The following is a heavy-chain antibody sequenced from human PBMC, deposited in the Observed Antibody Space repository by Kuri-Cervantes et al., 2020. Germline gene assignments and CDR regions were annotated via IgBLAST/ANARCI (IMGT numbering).Heavy chain of an antibody. D-gene: IGHD3-9*01. Sequence: GGSLRVSCAASGFTFSSYEMTWVRQAPGKGLEWVSSISSSSSYIYYADSVKGRFTISRDNAKNSLYLQMNSLRAEDTAVYYCARVADYDILTGYFGPRSFDYWGQGTLVTVSS. CDR2: ISSSSSYI. CDR1: GFTFSSYE. CDR3: ARVADYDILTGYFGPRSFDY. V-gene: IGHV3-21*01. J-gene: IGHJ4*02.